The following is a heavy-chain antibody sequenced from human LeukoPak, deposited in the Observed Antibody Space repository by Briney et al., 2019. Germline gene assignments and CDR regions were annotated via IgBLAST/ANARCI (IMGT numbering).Heavy chain of an antibody. CDR1: GFTFSSYG. D-gene: IGHD3-22*01. V-gene: IGHV3-30*02. CDR3: AKDDNYYDSSGYSD. CDR2: IRYDGSNK. Sequence: GGSLRLSCAASGFTFSSYGMHRVRQAPGKGLEWVAFIRYDGSNKYYADSVKGRFTISRDNSKNTLYLQMNSLRAEDTAVYYCAKDDNYYDSSGYSDWSQGTLVTVSS. J-gene: IGHJ4*02.